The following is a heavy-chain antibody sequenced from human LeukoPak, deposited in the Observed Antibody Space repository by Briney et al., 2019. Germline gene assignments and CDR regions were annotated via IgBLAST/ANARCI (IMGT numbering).Heavy chain of an antibody. CDR2: ISGSGGST. CDR1: GFTFSSYA. J-gene: IGHJ4*02. CDR3: AKDSGIAAAGTKDY. D-gene: IGHD6-13*01. V-gene: IGHV3-23*01. Sequence: GGSLRLSCAASGFTFSSYAMSWVRQAPGKGLEWVSAISGSGGSTYYAGSVKGRFTISRDNSKNTLYLQMNSLRAEDTAVYYCAKDSGIAAAGTKDYWGQGTLVTVSS.